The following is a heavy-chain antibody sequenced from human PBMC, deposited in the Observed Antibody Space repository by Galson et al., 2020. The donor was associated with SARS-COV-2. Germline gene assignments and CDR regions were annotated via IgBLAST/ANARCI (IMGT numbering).Heavy chain of an antibody. CDR2: IYWDDKK. D-gene: IGHD6-19*01. CDR3: AHRLEYSSACFDY. Sequence: SGPTLVKPTQTLTLPCSFSGFSLGTNGVGVGWIRQPPGKALEWLALIYWDDKKRYRPSLKSRLTITKDTSRDQVVLTMTNMDPMDTGTYYCAHRLEYSSACFDYWGQGTLVSVSS. V-gene: IGHV2-5*02. J-gene: IGHJ4*02. CDR1: GFSLGTNGVG.